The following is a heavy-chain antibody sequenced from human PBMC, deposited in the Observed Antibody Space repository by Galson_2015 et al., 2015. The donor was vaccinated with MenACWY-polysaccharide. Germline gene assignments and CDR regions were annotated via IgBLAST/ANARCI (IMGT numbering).Heavy chain of an antibody. CDR2: ISYDGSNK. CDR1: GFTFSSYG. J-gene: IGHJ4*02. D-gene: IGHD2-15*01. Sequence: SLRLSCAASGFTFSSYGMHWVRQAPGKGLEWVAVISYDGSNKYYADSVKGRFTISRDNSRNTLYLQMNSLRAEDTAVYYCAATYCSGGSYYSEYVPLDYWGQGTLVTVSS. CDR3: AATYCSGGSYYSEYVPLDY. V-gene: IGHV3-30*03.